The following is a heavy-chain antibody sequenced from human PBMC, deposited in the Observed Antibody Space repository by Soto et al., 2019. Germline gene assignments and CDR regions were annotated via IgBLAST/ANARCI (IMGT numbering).Heavy chain of an antibody. CDR2: ISGYDGNT. J-gene: IGHJ5*02. D-gene: IGHD6-19*01. V-gene: IGHV1-18*01. CDR3: ERGRAVAVSGGGYVDP. CDR1: GYTFTSFG. Sequence: ASVKVSCKASGYTFTSFGISWVRQAPGQGLEWMGWISGYDGNTKHAKKLQGRVTMTTETSTSKAYMELRRLRSDETAMYYCERGRAVAVSGGGYVDPWG.